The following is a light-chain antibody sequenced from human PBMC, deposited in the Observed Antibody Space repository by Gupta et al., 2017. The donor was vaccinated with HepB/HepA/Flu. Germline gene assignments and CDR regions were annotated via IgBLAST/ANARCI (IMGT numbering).Light chain of an antibody. V-gene: IGLV1-47*01. CDR3: AAWDDSLSALV. CDR2: RND. CDR1: SSNIGSIY. J-gene: IGLJ2*01. Sequence: QSVVTPPPSASGTPGQRLTISCSGSSSNIGSIYVDWYQKLQGPAPKLLIERNDQRPSGVPDRFSGSKSGTSASLAISGLRSEDEAAYYCAAWDDSLSALVFGGGTKLTVL.